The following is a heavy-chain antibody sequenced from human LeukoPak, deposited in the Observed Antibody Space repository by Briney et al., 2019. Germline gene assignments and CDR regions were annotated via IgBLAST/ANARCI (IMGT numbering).Heavy chain of an antibody. CDR3: TTPYYYDSSGYYAFAY. CDR2: IRSKANSFET. J-gene: IGHJ4*02. Sequence: GGSLRLSCAPSGFPFSVSAVHGVRDASGEGRECVGCIRSKANSFETVHAASMKGRFTISRDDSKNTAYLQMNSLKTEDTAVYYCTTPYYYDSSGYYAFAYWGQGTLVTVSS. V-gene: IGHV3-73*01. D-gene: IGHD3-22*01. CDR1: GFPFSVSA.